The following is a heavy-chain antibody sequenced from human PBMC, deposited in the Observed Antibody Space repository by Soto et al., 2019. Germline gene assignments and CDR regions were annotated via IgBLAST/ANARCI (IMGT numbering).Heavy chain of an antibody. CDR3: AKDLRQWLRNYYYGMDV. CDR1: GFTFSSYA. D-gene: IGHD6-19*01. Sequence: GGSLRLSCAASGFTFSSYAMSWVRQAPGKGLEWVSAISGSGGSTYYADSVKGRFTISRDNSKNTLYLQMNSLRAEDTAVYYCAKDLRQWLRNYYYGMDVWGQGTTVTVSS. J-gene: IGHJ6*02. CDR2: ISGSGGST. V-gene: IGHV3-23*01.